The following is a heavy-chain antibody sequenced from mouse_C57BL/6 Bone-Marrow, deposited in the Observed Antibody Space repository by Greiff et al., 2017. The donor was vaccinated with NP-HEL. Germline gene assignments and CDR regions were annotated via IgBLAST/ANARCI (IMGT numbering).Heavy chain of an antibody. CDR3: ASHYYGSSYGGY. V-gene: IGHV1-82*01. Sequence: VQLQQSGPELVKPGASVKISCKASGYAFSSSWMNWVKQRPGKGLEWIGRIYPGDGDTNYNGKFKGKATLTADKSSSTAYMQLSSLTSEDSAVYFCASHYYGSSYGGYWGQGTTLTVSS. CDR1: GYAFSSSW. D-gene: IGHD1-1*01. CDR2: IYPGDGDT. J-gene: IGHJ2*01.